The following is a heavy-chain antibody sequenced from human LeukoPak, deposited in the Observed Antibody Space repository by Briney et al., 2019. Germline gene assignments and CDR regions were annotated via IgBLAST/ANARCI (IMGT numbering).Heavy chain of an antibody. CDR2: IYYSGST. Sequence: SETLSLTCSVSGGSISSSSYYWGWSRQPPGRGLEWIGSIYYSGSTYYNPSLKSRVTISVDTSKKQFSLKLSSVTAAATAVYYCASHRRGNYDILTGSNPLFDYWGQGTLVPVSS. V-gene: IGHV4-39*01. J-gene: IGHJ4*02. CDR1: GGSISSSSYY. CDR3: ASHRRGNYDILTGSNPLFDY. D-gene: IGHD3-9*01.